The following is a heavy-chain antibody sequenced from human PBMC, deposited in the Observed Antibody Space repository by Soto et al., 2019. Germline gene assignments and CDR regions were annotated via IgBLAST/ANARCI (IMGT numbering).Heavy chain of an antibody. D-gene: IGHD1-26*01. CDR2: TNAYNGKT. V-gene: IGHV1-18*04. Sequence: GASVKVSCKTSGYTFSSYGITWVRQAPGQGLEWMGWTNAYNGKTNYAQKLQGRVTMTTDTSTSTAYMELRSLRSDDTAVYYCARDWKEKVGSTFYYWGQGTLVTVSS. CDR3: ARDWKEKVGSTFYY. CDR1: GYTFSSYG. J-gene: IGHJ4*02.